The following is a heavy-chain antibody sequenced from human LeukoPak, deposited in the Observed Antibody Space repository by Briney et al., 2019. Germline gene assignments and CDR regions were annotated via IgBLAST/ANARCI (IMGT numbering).Heavy chain of an antibody. J-gene: IGHJ5*02. V-gene: IGHV1-69*13. CDR3: ARAGNYYDSSGYRGDWFDP. CDR1: GYTFTSYY. Sequence: SVKVSCKASGYTFTSYYMHWVRQAPGQGLEWMGGIIPIFGTANYAQKFQGRVTITADESTSTAYMELSSLRSEDTAVYYCARAGNYYDSSGYRGDWFDPWGQGTLVTVSS. D-gene: IGHD3-22*01. CDR2: IIPIFGTA.